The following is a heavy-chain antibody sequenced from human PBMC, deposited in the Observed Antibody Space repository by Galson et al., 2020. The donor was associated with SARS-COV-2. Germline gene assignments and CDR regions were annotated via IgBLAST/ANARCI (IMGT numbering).Heavy chain of an antibody. CDR1: GGSISSSNW. D-gene: IGHD1-26*01. CDR3: ASRRGIVGANHFDY. V-gene: IGHV4-4*02. J-gene: IGHJ4*02. Sequence: SETLSLTCAVSGGSISSSNWWSWVRQPPGKGLEWIGEIYHSGSTNYNPSLKSRVTISVDKSKNQFSLKLSSVTAADTAVYYCASRRGIVGANHFDYWGQGTLVTVSS. CDR2: IYHSGST.